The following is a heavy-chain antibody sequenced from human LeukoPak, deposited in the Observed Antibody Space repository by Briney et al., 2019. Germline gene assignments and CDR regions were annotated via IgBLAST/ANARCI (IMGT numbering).Heavy chain of an antibody. D-gene: IGHD5-18*01. CDR1: GGTFSSYA. J-gene: IGHJ3*02. CDR2: ITPIFGTA. Sequence: SVKVSCKASGGTFSSYAISWVRQAPGQGLEWMGGITPIFGTANYAQKFQGRVTITADESRSTAYMELSSLRSEDTAVYYCARDRKDTAMVRDAFDIWGQGTMVTVSS. V-gene: IGHV1-69*13. CDR3: ARDRKDTAMVRDAFDI.